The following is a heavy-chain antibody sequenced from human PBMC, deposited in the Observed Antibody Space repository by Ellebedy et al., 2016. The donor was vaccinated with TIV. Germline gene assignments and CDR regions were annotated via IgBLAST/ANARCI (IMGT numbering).Heavy chain of an antibody. J-gene: IGHJ4*02. V-gene: IGHV3-23*01. CDR1: GFTFSSYA. Sequence: GGSLRLXXAASGFTFSSYAMSWVRQAPGKGLEWVSAISGSGGSTYYADSVKGRFTISRDNSKNTLYLQMNSLRAEDTAVYYCAKASGSYGGYYFDYWGQGTLVTVSS. CDR2: ISGSGGST. D-gene: IGHD1-26*01. CDR3: AKASGSYGGYYFDY.